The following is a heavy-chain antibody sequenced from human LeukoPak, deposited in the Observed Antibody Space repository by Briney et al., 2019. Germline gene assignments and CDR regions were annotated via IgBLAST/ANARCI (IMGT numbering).Heavy chain of an antibody. Sequence: SETLSLTCAGYGGSFSGYYWSWIRQPPGKGLEWIGEINHSGSTNYNPSLKSRVTISVDTSKNQFSLKLSSVTAADTAVYYCARGSAAILRYFQHWGQGTLVTVSS. CDR3: ARGSAAILRYFQH. CDR1: GGSFSGYY. D-gene: IGHD2-2*02. CDR2: INHSGST. J-gene: IGHJ1*01. V-gene: IGHV4-34*01.